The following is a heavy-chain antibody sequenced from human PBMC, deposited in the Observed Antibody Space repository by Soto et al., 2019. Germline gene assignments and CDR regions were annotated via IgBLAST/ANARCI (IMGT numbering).Heavy chain of an antibody. CDR2: INSDGSST. D-gene: IGHD2-2*01. Sequence: EVQLVESGGGLVQPGGSLRLSCAASGFTFSSYWMHWVRQAPGKGLVCVSHINSDGSSTSYADSVKGRFTISRDNAKNTLYLQMNSLRAEDTAVYYCARDRYCSSTSCYADAFDIWGQGTMVTVSS. CDR3: ARDRYCSSTSCYADAFDI. V-gene: IGHV3-74*01. J-gene: IGHJ3*02. CDR1: GFTFSSYW.